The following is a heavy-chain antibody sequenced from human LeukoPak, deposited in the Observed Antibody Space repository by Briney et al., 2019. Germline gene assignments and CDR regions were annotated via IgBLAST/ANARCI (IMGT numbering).Heavy chain of an antibody. D-gene: IGHD3-3*01. Sequence: SETLCLTCAVYGGSFCGSYWSWIRQPPGKGVEWIGEINHSGSTNYNPSPQSRVTISVDTSKNQFSLKLSSVTAADTAVYYCARGLRFGVDFDYWGQGTLVTVSS. CDR2: INHSGST. V-gene: IGHV4-34*01. CDR3: ARGLRFGVDFDY. CDR1: GGSFCGSY. J-gene: IGHJ4*02.